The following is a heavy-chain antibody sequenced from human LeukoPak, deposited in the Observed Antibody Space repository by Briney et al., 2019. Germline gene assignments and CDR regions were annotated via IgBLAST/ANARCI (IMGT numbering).Heavy chain of an antibody. D-gene: IGHD5-24*01. CDR1: GFTFSDHY. J-gene: IGHJ3*02. CDR2: IRNKANSYTT. V-gene: IGHV3-72*01. Sequence: GGSLRLSCAASGFTFSDHYMDWVRQAAGKGLEWVGRIRNKANSYTTEYAASVKGRFTISRDDSKNSLYLQMNSLKTEDTAVYYCARDRVGDGYNYAPFDIWGQGTMVTVSS. CDR3: ARDRVGDGYNYAPFDI.